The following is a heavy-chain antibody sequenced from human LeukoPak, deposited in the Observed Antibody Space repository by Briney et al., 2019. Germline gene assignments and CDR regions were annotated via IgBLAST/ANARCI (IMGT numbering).Heavy chain of an antibody. CDR2: IYYSGST. Sequence: SETLSLTCAVYGGSFSGYYWGWIRQPPGKGLEWIGSIYYSGSTYYNPSLKSRVTISVDTSKNQFSLKLSSVTAADTAVYYCARSPGYSSGWYLTFGYYYMDVWGKATTVTVSS. CDR1: GGSFSGYY. CDR3: ARSPGYSSGWYLTFGYYYMDV. J-gene: IGHJ6*03. D-gene: IGHD6-19*01. V-gene: IGHV4-34*01.